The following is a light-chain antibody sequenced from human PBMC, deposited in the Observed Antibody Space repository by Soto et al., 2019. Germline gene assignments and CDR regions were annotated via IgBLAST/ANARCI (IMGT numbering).Light chain of an antibody. J-gene: IGKJ4*01. V-gene: IGKV3-15*01. CDR2: GSS. CDR3: QQYKNWPQVT. CDR1: QSVSGN. Sequence: EIVMTQSPATLSVSPGERATLSCRASQSVSGNLAWFQQKPGQAPRLLIYGSSTRATGVSDRFSGSGSGTEFTLTISSLQSEDFALYYCQQYKNWPQVTFGGGXKXXT.